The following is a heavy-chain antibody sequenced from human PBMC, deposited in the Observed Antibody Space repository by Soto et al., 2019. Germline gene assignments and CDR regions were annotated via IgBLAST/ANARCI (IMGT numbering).Heavy chain of an antibody. CDR2: IIPMLAIT. Sequence: QVQLVQSGAEVKKPGSSVKVSCKASGGTFNVYTIIWVRQASGQGLEWMGRIIPMLAITNYAQRFQGRVTLTADTSTTTAYMELSSLTSEDTAVYYCALGSWSGETFDIWGQGTLVTVSS. V-gene: IGHV1-69*02. CDR3: ALGSWSGETFDI. D-gene: IGHD6-13*01. J-gene: IGHJ3*02. CDR1: GGTFNVYT.